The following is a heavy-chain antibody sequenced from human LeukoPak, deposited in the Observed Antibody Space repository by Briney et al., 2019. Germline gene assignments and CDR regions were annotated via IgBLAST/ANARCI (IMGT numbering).Heavy chain of an antibody. CDR2: IKQDGSEK. CDR1: GFTFSSYW. J-gene: IGHJ4*02. V-gene: IGHV3-7*01. Sequence: GGSLRLSCAASGFTFSSYWMSWVRQAPGKGLEWVANIKQDGSEKHYVDSVKGRFTISRDNAKNSLYLQMNSLRAEDTAVYYCARDGRGTYSSSPFDYWGQGTLVTVSS. D-gene: IGHD6-13*01. CDR3: ARDGRGTYSSSPFDY.